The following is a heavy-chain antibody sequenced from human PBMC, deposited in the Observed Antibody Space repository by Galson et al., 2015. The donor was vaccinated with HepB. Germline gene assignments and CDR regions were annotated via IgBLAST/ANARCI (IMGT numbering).Heavy chain of an antibody. D-gene: IGHD5-24*01. CDR1: GYNLTSYW. Sequence: QSGAEVKKPGESLRISCKGSGYNLTSYWISWVRQLPGKGLEWMGRIDPSGSYTNYRPSLQGHVTISADKSISTAYLQWSSLKASDTAMYYCARHQGDGYNWYYGMDVWGQGTTVTVSS. CDR2: IDPSGSYT. J-gene: IGHJ6*02. CDR3: ARHQGDGYNWYYGMDV. V-gene: IGHV5-10-1*01.